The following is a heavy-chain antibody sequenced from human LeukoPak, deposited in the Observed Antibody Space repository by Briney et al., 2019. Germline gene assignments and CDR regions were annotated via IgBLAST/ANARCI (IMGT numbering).Heavy chain of an antibody. D-gene: IGHD1-26*01. CDR3: ARNIVGPRQVDY. CDR2: IYYSGST. Sequence: SETLSLTCTVSGGSISSGDYYWSWIRQPPGKGLEWIGYIYYSGSTYYNPSLKSRVTISVDTSKCQFSLKLSSVTAADTAIYYCARNIVGPRQVDYWGQGTLVTVSS. CDR1: GGSISSGDYY. V-gene: IGHV4-30-4*02. J-gene: IGHJ4*02.